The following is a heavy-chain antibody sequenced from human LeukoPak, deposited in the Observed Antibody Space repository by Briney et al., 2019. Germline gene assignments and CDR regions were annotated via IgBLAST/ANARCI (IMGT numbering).Heavy chain of an antibody. Sequence: GGSLRLSCVASGFTFNNYWMSWVRQAPGKGLEWVANIKLDGSEKYYVDSVKGRFTISRDNAKNSLYLQMNSLRAEDTAVYYCAREAVAGTSRGRYYSDYWGQGTLVTVSS. CDR3: AREAVAGTSRGRYYSDY. CDR1: GFTFNNYW. J-gene: IGHJ4*02. D-gene: IGHD6-19*01. CDR2: IKLDGSEK. V-gene: IGHV3-7*04.